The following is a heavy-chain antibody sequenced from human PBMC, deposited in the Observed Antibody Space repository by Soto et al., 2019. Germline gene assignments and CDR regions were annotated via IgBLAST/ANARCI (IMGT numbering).Heavy chain of an antibody. D-gene: IGHD6-13*01. CDR1: GFPFSSYA. J-gene: IGHJ4*02. CDR3: AKEDLGPLSSSQVDG. V-gene: IGHV3-23*01. CDR2: VTGSGSST. Sequence: GGSLRLSCAASGFPFSSYAMSWVRQAPGKGLEWVSAVTGSGSSTYYADSVRGRFTISRDNSKNTLHLQMNGLRAEDTALYYCAKEDLGPLSSSQVDGWGQGTQVTVSS.